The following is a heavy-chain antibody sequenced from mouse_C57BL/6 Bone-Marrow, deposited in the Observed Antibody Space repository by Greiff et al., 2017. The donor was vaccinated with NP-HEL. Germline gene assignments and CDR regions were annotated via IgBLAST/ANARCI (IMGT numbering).Heavy chain of an antibody. CDR2: IHPNSGST. D-gene: IGHD1-1*01. CDR1: GYTFTSYW. J-gene: IGHJ2*01. Sequence: QVQLQQPGAELVKPGASVKLSCTASGYTFTSYWMHWVKQRPGQGLEWIGMIHPNSGSTNYTEKFKSKATLTVDKSSSTAYMQLSSLTSEDSAVYYCVITTVVATPYFDNWGQVTTLTVSS. V-gene: IGHV1-64*01. CDR3: VITTVVATPYFDN.